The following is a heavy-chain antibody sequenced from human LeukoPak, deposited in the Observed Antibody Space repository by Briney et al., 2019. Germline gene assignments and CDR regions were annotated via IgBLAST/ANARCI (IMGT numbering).Heavy chain of an antibody. Sequence: PGRSLRLSCAASGFTFNNFPFHWVCQAPGRGLEWVAVVSSDGSNKFYADFVQGRFTISKDTSRNTLHLQMNSLRAEDTAVYYCVRELRGEALDYWGQGTLVTVSS. CDR1: GFTFNNFP. CDR3: VRELRGEALDY. CDR2: VSSDGSNK. V-gene: IGHV3-30-3*01. J-gene: IGHJ4*02.